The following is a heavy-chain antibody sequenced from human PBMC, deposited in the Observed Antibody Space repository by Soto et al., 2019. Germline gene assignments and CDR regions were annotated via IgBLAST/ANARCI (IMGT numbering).Heavy chain of an antibody. Sequence: PGESLKISCKGSGYSFTSYWIGWVRQMPGKGLEWMGIIYLGDSDTRYSPSFQGQVTISADKSISTAYLQWSSLKASDTAMYYCARQTYCSSTSCYTVDSWSQGTLVTVSS. V-gene: IGHV5-51*01. CDR2: IYLGDSDT. J-gene: IGHJ4*02. D-gene: IGHD2-2*02. CDR1: GYSFTSYW. CDR3: ARQTYCSSTSCYTVDS.